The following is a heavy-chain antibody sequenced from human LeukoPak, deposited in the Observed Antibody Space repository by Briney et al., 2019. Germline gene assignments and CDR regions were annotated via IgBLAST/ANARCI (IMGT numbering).Heavy chain of an antibody. CDR2: ISWNSVSI. Sequence: QPGRSLRLSCAASGFTFDDYVMHWVRQAPGKGLEWVSGISWNSVSIGYTDSVKGRFTISRDNSKNTLYLQMNSLRAEDTAVYYCGRLIDYWGQGTLVTVSS. CDR3: GRLIDY. CDR1: GFTFDDYV. D-gene: IGHD3-16*01. V-gene: IGHV3-9*01. J-gene: IGHJ4*02.